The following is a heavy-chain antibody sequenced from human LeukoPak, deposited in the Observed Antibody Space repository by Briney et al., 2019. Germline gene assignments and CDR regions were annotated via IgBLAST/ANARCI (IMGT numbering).Heavy chain of an antibody. V-gene: IGHV3-23*01. Sequence: GGSLRLSCSASGFTFSSYAMSWVRQAPGKGLQWVSQISGTGGATWYAGFARDRFTISRDNSKKTLYLQMSGLRVEDTAMYYCVKDPRDTYGTNWFVSWGQGTLLIVSS. D-gene: IGHD2-21*01. CDR3: VKDPRDTYGTNWFVS. CDR1: GFTFSSYA. CDR2: ISGTGGAT. J-gene: IGHJ5*01.